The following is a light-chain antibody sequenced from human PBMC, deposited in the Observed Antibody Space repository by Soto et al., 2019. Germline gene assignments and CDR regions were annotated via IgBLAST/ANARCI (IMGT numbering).Light chain of an antibody. V-gene: IGKV1-5*03. J-gene: IGKJ1*01. CDR1: QSISNW. CDR2: KAS. CDR3: LLYNSYFT. Sequence: DIQMTQSPSTLSASVGDRVTITCRASQSISNWLAWYQQKPGKAPKLLFYKASSLESGVPSRFSGSGSGTEFSLTISSLHADDFVTYYWLLYNSYFTFGPGSKVEYK.